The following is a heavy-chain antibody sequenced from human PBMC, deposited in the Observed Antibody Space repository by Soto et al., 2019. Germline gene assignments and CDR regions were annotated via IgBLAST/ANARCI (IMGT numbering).Heavy chain of an antibody. CDR1: GGTFSSYA. CDR2: IIPIFGTA. D-gene: IGHD2-15*01. CDR3: ARVSCSGGSCPNWFDP. J-gene: IGHJ5*02. V-gene: IGHV1-69*13. Sequence: GASVKVSCKASGGTFSSYAISWVQQAPGQGLEWMGGIIPIFGTANYAQQFQGRVTITADESTSTAYMELSSLRSEDTAVYYCARVSCSGGSCPNWFDPWGQGTLVTVSS.